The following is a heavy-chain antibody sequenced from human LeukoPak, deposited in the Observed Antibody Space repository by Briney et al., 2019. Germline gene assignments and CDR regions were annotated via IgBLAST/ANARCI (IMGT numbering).Heavy chain of an antibody. D-gene: IGHD3-10*01. Sequence: TGGSLRLSCAVSGFTFSSYAMSWVRQPPGKGLEWVSVISGSGSSTYYADSVKGRFTISRDNSKNTLYLQMNSLRAEDTAVYYCAKTSSYSPTYYFDYWGQGSLVTVSS. CDR2: ISGSGSST. CDR1: GFTFSSYA. V-gene: IGHV3-23*01. CDR3: AKTSSYSPTYYFDY. J-gene: IGHJ4*02.